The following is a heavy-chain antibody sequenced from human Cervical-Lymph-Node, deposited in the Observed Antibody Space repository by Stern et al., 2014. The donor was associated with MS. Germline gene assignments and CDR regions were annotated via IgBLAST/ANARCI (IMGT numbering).Heavy chain of an antibody. CDR3: ARGGYCSGGSCSVYDY. J-gene: IGHJ4*02. CDR1: GGSISSRNW. Sequence: QLQLQESGPGLVKPSGTLSLTCAVSGGSISSRNWWSWVRQPPGKGLEWIGEFYHSGNRNYNPSLKSRVTISVDKPKNQFSLKLTSVTAADTALYYCARGGYCSGGSCSVYDYWGQGVLVTVSS. CDR2: FYHSGNR. D-gene: IGHD2-15*01. V-gene: IGHV4-4*02.